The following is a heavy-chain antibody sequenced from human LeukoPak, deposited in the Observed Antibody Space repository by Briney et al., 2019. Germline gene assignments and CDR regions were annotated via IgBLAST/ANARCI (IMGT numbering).Heavy chain of an antibody. D-gene: IGHD6-19*01. J-gene: IGHJ4*02. CDR3: ARSSGWSIRRQYYFDY. CDR2: INPNSGGT. Sequence: GASVKVSCKASGYTFTGYYMHWVRQAPGQGLEWMGWINPNSGGTNYAQKFQGRVTMTRDTSISTAYMELRSLRSDDTAVYYCARSSGWSIRRQYYFDYWGQGTLVTVSS. V-gene: IGHV1-2*02. CDR1: GYTFTGYY.